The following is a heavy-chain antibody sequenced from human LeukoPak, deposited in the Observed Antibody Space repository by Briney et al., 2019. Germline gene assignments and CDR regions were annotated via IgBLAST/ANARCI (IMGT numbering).Heavy chain of an antibody. V-gene: IGHV3-23*01. CDR1: GFTVSSYA. CDR2: ISDNGDDN. CDR3: AKGYYGNYVAVDY. J-gene: IGHJ4*02. D-gene: IGHD4-11*01. Sequence: GRSLRLSCAAAGFTVSSYAISWVRQAPRKGLDSVSSISDNGDDNYSAASVKGRFTISRDNSDNTLYLQMNSLRADDAAVYYCAKGYYGNYVAVDYWGQGTLVTVSS.